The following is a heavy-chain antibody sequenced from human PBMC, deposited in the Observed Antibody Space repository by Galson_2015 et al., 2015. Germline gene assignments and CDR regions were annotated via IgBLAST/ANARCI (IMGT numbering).Heavy chain of an antibody. J-gene: IGHJ4*02. D-gene: IGHD3-10*01. CDR2: INPSGGST. CDR3: ARVQSRSGIMVRGALGY. Sequence: SVKVSCKASGYTFTTYYMHWVRQAPGQGLEWMGIINPSGGSTSYAEKFQGRVTMTRDMSTSTVYMEVSSLRSEDTAVYYCARVQSRSGIMVRGALGYWGQGTLVTVSS. V-gene: IGHV1-46*01. CDR1: GYTFTTYY.